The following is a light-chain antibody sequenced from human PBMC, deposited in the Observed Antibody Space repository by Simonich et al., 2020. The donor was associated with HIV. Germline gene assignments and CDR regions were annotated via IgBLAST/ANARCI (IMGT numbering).Light chain of an antibody. Sequence: QSALTQPASVSGSPGQSITISCTGTSSDVGGYNYVSWYQQHPGNAPKLMIFDVRKRPSGVSNRFSGSKSGNTASLTISGLQAEDEADYYCSSYTSSSTLVFGGGTKLTVL. CDR2: DVR. CDR1: SSDVGGYNY. V-gene: IGLV2-14*03. CDR3: SSYTSSSTLV. J-gene: IGLJ2*01.